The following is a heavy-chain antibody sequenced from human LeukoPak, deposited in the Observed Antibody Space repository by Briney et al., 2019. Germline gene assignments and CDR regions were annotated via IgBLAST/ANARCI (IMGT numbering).Heavy chain of an antibody. D-gene: IGHD2-2*01. CDR2: ISAYNGNT. CDR1: GYTSTSYG. V-gene: IGHV1-18*04. J-gene: IGHJ5*02. CDR3: ARVEDIVVVPAAMPHENWFHP. Sequence: ASVKVSCKASGYTSTSYGISWVRQAPGQGLEWMGWISAYNGNTNYAQKLQGRVTMTTDTSTSTAYMELRSLRSDDTAVYYCARVEDIVVVPAAMPHENWFHPWGQGTLVTVSS.